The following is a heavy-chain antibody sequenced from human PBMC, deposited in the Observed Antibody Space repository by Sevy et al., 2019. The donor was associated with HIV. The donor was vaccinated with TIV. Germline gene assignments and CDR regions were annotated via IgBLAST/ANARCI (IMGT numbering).Heavy chain of an antibody. Sequence: GGSLRLSCAASGFTFSSYSMNWVRQAPGKGLEWVSSISSSSSYIYYADSVKGRFTISRDNAKNSLYLQMNSLRAEDTAVYYWAREGGGYYYDSSGYDDAFDIWGQGTMVTVSS. V-gene: IGHV3-21*01. CDR1: GFTFSSYS. J-gene: IGHJ3*02. D-gene: IGHD3-22*01. CDR3: AREGGGYYYDSSGYDDAFDI. CDR2: ISSSSSYI.